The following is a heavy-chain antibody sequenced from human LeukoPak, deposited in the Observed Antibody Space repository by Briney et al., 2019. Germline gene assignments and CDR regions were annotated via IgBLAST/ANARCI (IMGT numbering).Heavy chain of an antibody. Sequence: SVKVSCKASGGTFSSYAISWVRQAPGQGLEWMGGIIPIFGTANYAQKFQGRVTITADESTSTAYMELSSLRSEDTAVYYCARGSDTAMVLYYFDYWGQGTLVTVSS. CDR1: GGTFSSYA. J-gene: IGHJ4*02. CDR2: IIPIFGTA. V-gene: IGHV1-69*13. CDR3: ARGSDTAMVLYYFDY. D-gene: IGHD5-18*01.